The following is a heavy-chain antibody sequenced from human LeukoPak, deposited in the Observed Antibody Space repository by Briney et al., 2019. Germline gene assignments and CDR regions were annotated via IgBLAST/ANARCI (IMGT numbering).Heavy chain of an antibody. J-gene: IGHJ6*02. CDR3: ARDRTDRSGGGWGYYYYGMDV. D-gene: IGHD2-15*01. CDR1: GGSISSGGYY. Sequence: PSETLSLTCTVSGGSISSGGYYWTWIRQHPGKGLEWIGNIYYSGSTYYNPSLKSRVTISLDTSNNQFSLKLSSVIAADTAVYYCARDRTDRSGGGWGYYYYGMDVWGQGTTVTVSS. CDR2: IYYSGST. V-gene: IGHV4-31*03.